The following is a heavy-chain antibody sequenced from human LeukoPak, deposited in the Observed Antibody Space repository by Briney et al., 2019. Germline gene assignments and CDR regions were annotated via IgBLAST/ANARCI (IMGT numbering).Heavy chain of an antibody. J-gene: IGHJ6*03. CDR1: GGSISSGGYS. D-gene: IGHD3-10*01. V-gene: IGHV4-30-4*07. CDR2: IYYSGST. CDR3: AREYMVRGVITIGYMDV. Sequence: SETLSLTCAVSGGSISSGGYSWSWIRQPPGKGLEWIGYIYYSGSTYYNPSLKSRVTISVDTSKNQFSLKLSSVTAADTAVYYCAREYMVRGVITIGYMDVWGKGTTVTISS.